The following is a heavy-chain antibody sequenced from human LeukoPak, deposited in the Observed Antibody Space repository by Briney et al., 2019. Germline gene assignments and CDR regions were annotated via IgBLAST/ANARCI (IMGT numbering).Heavy chain of an antibody. CDR2: FDPEDGET. Sequence: ASVKVSCKVFGYTLTELSMHWVRQAPGKGLEWMGGFDPEDGETIYAQKFQGRVTMTEDTSTDTAYMELSSLRSEDTAVYYCAICLKVGARIDAFDIWGQGTMVTVSS. CDR3: AICLKVGARIDAFDI. CDR1: GYTLTELS. J-gene: IGHJ3*02. D-gene: IGHD1-26*01. V-gene: IGHV1-24*01.